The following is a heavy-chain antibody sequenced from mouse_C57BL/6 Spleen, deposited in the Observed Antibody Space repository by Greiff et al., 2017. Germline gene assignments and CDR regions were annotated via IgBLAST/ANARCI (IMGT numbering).Heavy chain of an antibody. CDR3: TRAPYYYGSSYGYFDV. CDR2: ISSGGDYI. CDR1: GFTFSSYA. J-gene: IGHJ1*03. Sequence: DVMLVESGEGLVKPGGSLKLSCAASGFTFSSYAMSWVRQTPEKRLEWVAYISSGGDYIYYADTVKGRFTISRDNARNTLYLQMSSLKSEDTAMYYCTRAPYYYGSSYGYFDVWGTGTTVTVSS. V-gene: IGHV5-9-1*02. D-gene: IGHD1-1*01.